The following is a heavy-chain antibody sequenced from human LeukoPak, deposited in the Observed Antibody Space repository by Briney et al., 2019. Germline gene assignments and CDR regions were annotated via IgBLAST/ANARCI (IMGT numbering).Heavy chain of an antibody. V-gene: IGHV3-30*02. CDR3: AKGQGIAAAGPPGAFDI. Sequence: GGSLRLSCAASGFTFSSYGMHWVRQAPGKGLEWVAFIRYDGSNKYYADSVKGRFTTSRDNSKNTLYLQMNSLRAEDTAVYYCAKGQGIAAAGPPGAFDIWGQGTMVTVSS. CDR2: IRYDGSNK. J-gene: IGHJ3*02. D-gene: IGHD6-13*01. CDR1: GFTFSSYG.